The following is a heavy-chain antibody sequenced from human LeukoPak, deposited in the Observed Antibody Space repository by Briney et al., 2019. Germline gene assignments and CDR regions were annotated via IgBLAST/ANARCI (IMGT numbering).Heavy chain of an antibody. CDR2: INHSGST. Sequence: PSETLSLTCAVSGGSFSDYYWTWIRQPPGKGLEWIGEINHSGSTNYKASLESRVTISQDTSKNQFSLKLNSVTAADTAVYYCARPRSQQLVQGDAFDIWGQGTMVTVSS. D-gene: IGHD6-13*01. J-gene: IGHJ3*02. CDR3: ARPRSQQLVQGDAFDI. V-gene: IGHV4-34*01. CDR1: GGSFSDYY.